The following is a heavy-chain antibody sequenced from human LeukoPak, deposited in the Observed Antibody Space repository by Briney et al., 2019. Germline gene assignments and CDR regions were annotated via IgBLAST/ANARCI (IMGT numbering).Heavy chain of an antibody. V-gene: IGHV1-3*01. CDR1: GYTFTSYA. J-gene: IGHJ5*02. CDR3: ARDRGSGSYIVFDP. D-gene: IGHD3-10*01. CDR2: INAGNGNT. Sequence: ASVKVSGKASGYTFTSYAMHWVRQAPGQRLEWMGWINAGNGNTKYSQKFQGRVTITRDTSASTAYMELSSLRSEDTAVYYCARDRGSGSYIVFDPWGQGTLVTVSS.